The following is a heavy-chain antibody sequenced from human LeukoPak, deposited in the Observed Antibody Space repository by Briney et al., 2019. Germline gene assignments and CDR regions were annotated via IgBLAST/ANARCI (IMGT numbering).Heavy chain of an antibody. J-gene: IGHJ4*02. CDR2: ISSSSSTI. Sequence: PGGSPRLSCAASGFTFSSYSMNWVRQAPGKGLEWVSYISSSSSTIYYADSVKGRFTISRDNAKNSLYLQMNSLRAEDTAVYYCARDRAERSPDYWGQGTLVTVSS. CDR1: GFTFSSYS. V-gene: IGHV3-48*01. D-gene: IGHD1-1*01. CDR3: ARDRAERSPDY.